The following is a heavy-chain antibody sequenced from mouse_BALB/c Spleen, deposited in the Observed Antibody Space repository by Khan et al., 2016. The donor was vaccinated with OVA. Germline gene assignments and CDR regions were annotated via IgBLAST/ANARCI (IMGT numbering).Heavy chain of an antibody. Sequence: QVQLKQSGAELARPGASVKMSCKASGYTFTNYTMHWVKQRPGQGLEWIGYINPSSGYTNYNQNFNDKATLTTDRSSGTAYMQLSSLTSDDSAVYYCVRIPIPQYYFDQWGQGTSLTVSS. J-gene: IGHJ2*02. CDR1: GYTFTNYT. CDR3: VRIPIPQYYFDQ. CDR2: INPSSGYT. V-gene: IGHV1-4*01.